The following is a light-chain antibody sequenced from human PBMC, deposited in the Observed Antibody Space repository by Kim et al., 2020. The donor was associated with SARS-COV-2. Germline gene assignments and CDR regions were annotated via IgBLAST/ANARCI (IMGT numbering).Light chain of an antibody. CDR2: RNS. CDR3: AAWDDSLHVV. V-gene: IGLV1-47*01. CDR1: GSNIGSNY. Sequence: PGPMVTLSCSRSGSNIGSNYVYWYQQLPGTAPKLLLYRNSQRPSGVPDRFSGSKSGTSASLAISGLRSEDEADYYCAAWDDSLHVVFGGGTQLTVL. J-gene: IGLJ2*01.